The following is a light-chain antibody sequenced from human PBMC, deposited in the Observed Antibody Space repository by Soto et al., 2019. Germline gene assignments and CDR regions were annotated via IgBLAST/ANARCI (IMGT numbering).Light chain of an antibody. J-gene: IGLJ1*01. CDR3: PSYDSSLSGLV. CDR1: SSNIGAGYD. Sequence: QSVLTQPPAVSGAPGQRVTISCTGSSSNIGAGYDVHWYQQLPGTAPKLLIYGNSNRPSGVPDRFSGSTSGTSASLAITGLQAEDEADYYCPSYDSSLSGLVFGTGTKVTVL. CDR2: GNS. V-gene: IGLV1-40*01.